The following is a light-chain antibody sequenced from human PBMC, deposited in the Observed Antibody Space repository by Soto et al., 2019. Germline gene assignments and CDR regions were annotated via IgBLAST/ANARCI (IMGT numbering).Light chain of an antibody. CDR2: DAS. J-gene: IGKJ4*01. CDR1: QSVSSN. V-gene: IGKV3-11*01. CDR3: QQRGSSRVT. Sequence: EIVMNQSPATLSVSPGERATLSCRASQSVSSNLAWYQQKPGQAPRLLIYDASNRASGIPARFSGSGSGTDFTLTISSLEPEDIAVYYCQQRGSSRVTFGGGTKVDIK.